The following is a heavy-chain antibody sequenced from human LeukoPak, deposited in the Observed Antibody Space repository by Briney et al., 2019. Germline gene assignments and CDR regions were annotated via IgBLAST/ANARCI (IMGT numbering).Heavy chain of an antibody. V-gene: IGHV4-38-2*02. CDR3: ARQYSNNWYDDRGWFDP. D-gene: IGHD6-13*01. Sequence: SETLSLTCTVSGYFISSGYFWGWIRQPPGKGLEWIGIIHYGESPYYSPSLESRITISMDTSKNHFSLNLSSVTATDTAVYYCARQYSNNWYDDRGWFDPWGQGTLVTVSS. J-gene: IGHJ5*02. CDR1: GYFISSGYF. CDR2: IHYGESP.